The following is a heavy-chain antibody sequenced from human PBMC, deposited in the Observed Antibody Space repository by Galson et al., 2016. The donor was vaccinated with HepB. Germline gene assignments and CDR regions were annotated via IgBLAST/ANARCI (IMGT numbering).Heavy chain of an antibody. CDR1: GFTFGDYA. CDR2: IRSKAYGGTT. J-gene: IGHJ6*03. CDR3: TRVYYDFWSGYSRYMDV. V-gene: IGHV3-49*03. D-gene: IGHD3-3*01. Sequence: SLRLSCATSGFTFGDYAMSWFRQAPGKGLEWVGFIRSKAYGGTTEYAASVKGRFTISRDDSTRIAYLQRNSLKTEDKAVYYCTRVYYDFWSGYSRYMDVWGKGTTVTVSS.